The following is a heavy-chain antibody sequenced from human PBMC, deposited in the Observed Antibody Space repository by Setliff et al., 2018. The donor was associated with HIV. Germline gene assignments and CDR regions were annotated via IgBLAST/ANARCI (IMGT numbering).Heavy chain of an antibody. CDR1: GGSISSGGYY. J-gene: IGHJ4*02. V-gene: IGHV4-61*02. Sequence: SETLSLTCTVSGGSISSGGYYWSWIRQPAGKGLEWIGRISASGTTNYNPSLKGRVTISVDTSKNQFSLNLSSVTAAETAVYYCARVGYHGSGRYSFDYWGQGTLVTVSS. CDR3: ARVGYHGSGRYSFDY. D-gene: IGHD3-10*01. CDR2: ISASGTT.